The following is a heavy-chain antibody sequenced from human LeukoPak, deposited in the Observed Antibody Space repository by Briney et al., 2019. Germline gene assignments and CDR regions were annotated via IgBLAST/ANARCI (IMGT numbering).Heavy chain of an antibody. CDR3: ARGEDLPGRGYYYYGMDV. Sequence: PGGSLRLSCAASGFTVSSNYMSWVRQAPGKGLEWVSVIYSGGSTYYADSVKGRFTISRDNSKNTLYLQMNSLRAEDTAVYYCARGEDLPGRGYYYYGMDVWGQGTTVTVSS. CDR1: GFTVSSNY. D-gene: IGHD3-10*01. CDR2: IYSGGST. V-gene: IGHV3-66*01. J-gene: IGHJ6*02.